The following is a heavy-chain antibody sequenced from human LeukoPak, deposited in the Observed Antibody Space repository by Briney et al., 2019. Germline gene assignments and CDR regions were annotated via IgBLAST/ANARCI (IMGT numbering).Heavy chain of an antibody. D-gene: IGHD2-2*01. CDR3: SKGSSLFFDY. CDR2: ISGSGGST. J-gene: IGHJ4*02. CDR1: GFTFSSFG. Sequence: PGGSLRLSCAASGFTFSSFGMSWLRQAPGKGLEWVSAISGSGGSTNHADSVKGRFTISRDNSKNMLYLQMNSLRAEDTAVYFCSKGSSLFFDYWGQGTLVTVSS. V-gene: IGHV3-23*01.